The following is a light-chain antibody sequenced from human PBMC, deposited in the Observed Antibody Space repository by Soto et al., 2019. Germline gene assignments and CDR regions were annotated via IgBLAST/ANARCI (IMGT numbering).Light chain of an antibody. Sequence: EIVMTQSPATLSVSPGERATLSCRASQSVSSNLAWYQQKPGQAPRLLIYGASTRATGIPARFSGSGSGTEFTLTISSLQSEDFAVYYCQQYNNWPPGWTFGQGTKVEL. J-gene: IGKJ1*01. CDR1: QSVSSN. CDR2: GAS. CDR3: QQYNNWPPGWT. V-gene: IGKV3-15*01.